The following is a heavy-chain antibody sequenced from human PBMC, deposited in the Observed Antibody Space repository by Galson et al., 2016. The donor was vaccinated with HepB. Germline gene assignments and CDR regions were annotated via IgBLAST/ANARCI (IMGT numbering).Heavy chain of an antibody. J-gene: IGHJ4*02. Sequence: SLRLSCAVSGFTFNTCGMHWVRQAPGQGLDWVAVISNDGNNKYYADSVKGRFTISRDNSKNTLYLQMNSLRPEDTSLYYCAGAFDFWGQGILVTVSS. V-gene: IGHV3-30*03. D-gene: IGHD3-16*01. CDR1: GFTFNTCG. CDR2: ISNDGNNK. CDR3: AGAFDF.